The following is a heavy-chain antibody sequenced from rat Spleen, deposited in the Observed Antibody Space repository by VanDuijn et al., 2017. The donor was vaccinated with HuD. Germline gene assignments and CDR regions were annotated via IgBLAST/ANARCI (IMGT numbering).Heavy chain of an antibody. CDR1: GFTFSNYG. J-gene: IGHJ2*01. D-gene: IGHD1-11*01. V-gene: IGHV5-19*01. CDR2: ISPSGGST. Sequence: EVQLVESGGGLVQPGRSLKLSCAASGFTFSNYGMHWIRQAPTKGLEWVASISPSGGSTYYRDSVKGRFTISRDNAKSTLYLQMDSLRSEDTATYYCATDALAEGIVSPYYFDYWGQGVMVTVSS. CDR3: ATDALAEGIVSPYYFDY.